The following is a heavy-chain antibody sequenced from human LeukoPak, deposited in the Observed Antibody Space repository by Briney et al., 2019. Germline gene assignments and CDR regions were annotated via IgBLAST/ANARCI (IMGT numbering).Heavy chain of an antibody. CDR2: IYYSGST. CDR1: GGSISSDY. Sequence: NASETLSLTCTVSGGSISSDYWSWIRQPPGKGLEWIGYIYYSGSTNYDPSLKSRVTISVDTSKNQFSLKLSSVTAADTAVYYCARLGYCSGGSCYSRAGYFDYWGQGTLVTVSS. CDR3: ARLGYCSGGSCYSRAGYFDY. J-gene: IGHJ4*02. D-gene: IGHD2-15*01. V-gene: IGHV4-59*08.